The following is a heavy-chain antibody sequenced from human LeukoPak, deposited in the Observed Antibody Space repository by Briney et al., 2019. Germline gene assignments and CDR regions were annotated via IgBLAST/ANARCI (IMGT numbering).Heavy chain of an antibody. V-gene: IGHV4-34*01. CDR1: GGSFSGYY. CDR3: ARGMIQLWLRGWYYFDY. CDR2: INHSGST. J-gene: IGHJ4*02. Sequence: PSETLSLTCAVYGGSFSGYYWSWIRQPPGKGLEWIGEINHSGSTNYNPSLKSRVTISVDTSKNQFSLKLSSVTAADTAVYYCARGMIQLWLRGWYYFDYWGQGTLVTVSS. D-gene: IGHD5-18*01.